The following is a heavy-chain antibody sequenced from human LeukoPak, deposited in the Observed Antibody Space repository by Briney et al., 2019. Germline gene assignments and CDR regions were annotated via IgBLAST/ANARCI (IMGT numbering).Heavy chain of an antibody. CDR1: GYSISNGYF. CDR2: MSSSGSTT. V-gene: IGHV3-11*04. Sequence: LSLTCTVSGYSISNGYFWGWIRQPPGKGLEWVAYMSSSGSTTYYAASVKGRFTISRDNARDSLFLQMNSLRVEDTAIYYCARAGLLFYFDYWGQGALVTVSS. D-gene: IGHD2/OR15-2a*01. J-gene: IGHJ4*02. CDR3: ARAGLLFYFDY.